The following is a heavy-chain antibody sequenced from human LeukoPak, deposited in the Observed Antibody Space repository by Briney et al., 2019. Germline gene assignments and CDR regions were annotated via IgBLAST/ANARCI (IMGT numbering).Heavy chain of an antibody. J-gene: IGHJ4*02. V-gene: IGHV1-2*04. Sequence: GASVKVSCKASGYTFTGYYMHWVRQAPGQGLEWMGWINPNSGGTNYAQKFQGWVTMTRDTSISTAYMELSRLRSDDTAVYYCASDSTVTTWDSPTFSFDYWGQGTLVTVSS. CDR3: ASDSTVTTWDSPTFSFDY. D-gene: IGHD4-17*01. CDR2: INPNSGGT. CDR1: GYTFTGYY.